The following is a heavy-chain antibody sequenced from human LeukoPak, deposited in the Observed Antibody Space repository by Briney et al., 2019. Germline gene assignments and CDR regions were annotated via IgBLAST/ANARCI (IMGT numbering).Heavy chain of an antibody. V-gene: IGHV4-59*08. CDR1: GGSISSYY. CDR3: AGQTIAVAEYYFDY. J-gene: IGHJ4*02. CDR2: IYYSGST. Sequence: PSETLSLTCTVSGGSISSYYWSWIRRPPGKGLEWIGYIYYSGSTNYNPSLKSRVTISVDTSKNQFSLKLSSVTAADTAVYYCAGQTIAVAEYYFDYWGQGTLVTVSS. D-gene: IGHD6-19*01.